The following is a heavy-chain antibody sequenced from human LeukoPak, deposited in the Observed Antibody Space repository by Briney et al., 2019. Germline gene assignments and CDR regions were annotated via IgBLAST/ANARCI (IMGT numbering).Heavy chain of an antibody. CDR1: GFTFSSYS. V-gene: IGHV3-21*01. D-gene: IGHD6-6*01. CDR3: ARGQVAARPNYFDS. CDR2: ISSSTSYM. Sequence: GGSLRLSCAGSGFTFSSYSMNWVRQAPGKGLEWVSYISSSTSYMYNADSVKGRFTISRDNAKNSLYLQMNSLRAEDTAVYYCARGQVAARPNYFDSWGQGTLVTVSS. J-gene: IGHJ4*02.